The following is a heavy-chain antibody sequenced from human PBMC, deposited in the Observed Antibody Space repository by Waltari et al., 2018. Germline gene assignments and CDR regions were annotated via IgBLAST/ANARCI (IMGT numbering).Heavy chain of an antibody. D-gene: IGHD3-22*01. CDR3: ARGEYSSAY. CDR2: MRSKTYGETA. V-gene: IGHV3-49*03. J-gene: IGHJ4*02. CDR1: GFSVGVFA. Sequence: EVQLVESGGGLAQPGRSLSLSCAVSGFSVGVFAISWFRQAPGKGLEWVGFMRSKTYGETAQYAASVKGRFSISRDDSKNIAHLQMNSLKTEDTAVYYCARGEYSSAYWGQGTRVTVSS.